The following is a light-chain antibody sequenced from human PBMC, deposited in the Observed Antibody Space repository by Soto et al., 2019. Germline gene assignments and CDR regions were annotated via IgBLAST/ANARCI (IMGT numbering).Light chain of an antibody. CDR3: LQGYNSFWT. Sequence: ILITHSPSSLSASTVYIFTITCLSSQPIGTSLHWYQQKAGKAPRVLISSASRLQSGVSSRFSGSGSGTHFTLTISSLRPEDSASYYCLQGYNSFWTFGQGTKVDIK. CDR2: SAS. V-gene: IGKV1-39*01. J-gene: IGKJ1*01. CDR1: QPIGTS.